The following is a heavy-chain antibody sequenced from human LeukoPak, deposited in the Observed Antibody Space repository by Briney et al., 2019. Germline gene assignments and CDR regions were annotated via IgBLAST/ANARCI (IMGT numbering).Heavy chain of an antibody. CDR2: ISPTGSTT. CDR1: GFSFSGHW. CDR3: ARGPNSNWSGLDF. D-gene: IGHD6-6*01. Sequence: PGGSLRLSCTASGFSFSGHWMHWARQLPGKGLVWVSHISPTGSTTSYADSVKGRFTVSRDNAKNTLYLQVNNLRAEDTAVYYCARGPNSNWSGLDFWGQGTLLTVPS. V-gene: IGHV3-74*01. J-gene: IGHJ4*02.